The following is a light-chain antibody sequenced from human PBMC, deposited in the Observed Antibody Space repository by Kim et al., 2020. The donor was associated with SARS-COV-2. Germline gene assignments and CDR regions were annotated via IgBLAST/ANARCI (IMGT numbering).Light chain of an antibody. J-gene: IGLJ2*01. Sequence: APGKAVRITCGGDNIGSNSVRWYQQKPGRAPVLVIYYDSDRPSGIPERFSGSNSGNTATLTISRVEAGDEADYYCQVWDSSSDHPVFGGGTQLTVL. CDR3: QVWDSSSDHPV. CDR2: YDS. V-gene: IGLV3-21*04. CDR1: NIGSNS.